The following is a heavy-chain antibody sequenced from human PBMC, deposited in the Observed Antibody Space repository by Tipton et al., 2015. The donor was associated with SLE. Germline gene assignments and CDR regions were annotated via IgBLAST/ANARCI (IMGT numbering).Heavy chain of an antibody. Sequence: LRLSCAVYGESFSGYYWSWIRQPPWKGLEWIGEINHSGSTNYNPSLKSRVTISVDTSKNQFSLKLSSVTAADTAVYYCARGLPRVAAAGTAYYFDYWGQGTLVTVSS. CDR2: INHSGST. V-gene: IGHV4-34*01. D-gene: IGHD6-13*01. CDR3: ARGLPRVAAAGTAYYFDY. J-gene: IGHJ4*02. CDR1: GESFSGYY.